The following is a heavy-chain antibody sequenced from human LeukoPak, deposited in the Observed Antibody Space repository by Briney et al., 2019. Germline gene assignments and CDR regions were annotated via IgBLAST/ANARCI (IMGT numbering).Heavy chain of an antibody. V-gene: IGHV3-9*01. CDR3: AKDMRGAYHGSGSYYFDY. CDR2: ISWNSGSI. J-gene: IGHJ4*02. CDR1: GFTFDDYA. D-gene: IGHD3-10*01. Sequence: GRSLRLSCAASGFTFDDYAMHWVRQAPGKGLEWVSGISWNSGSIGYADSVKGRFTISRDNAKNSLYLQMNSLRAEDTALYYCAKDMRGAYHGSGSYYFDYWGQGTLVTVSS.